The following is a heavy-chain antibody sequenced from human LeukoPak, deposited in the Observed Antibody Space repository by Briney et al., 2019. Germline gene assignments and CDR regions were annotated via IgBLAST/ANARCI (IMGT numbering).Heavy chain of an antibody. Sequence: GGSLRLSCAASGFTFSSYEMNWVRQAPGKGLEWVSYISSSGSTIYYADSVKGRFTISRDNAKNSLYLQMNSLRAEDTALYYCARDNQQLGDYYYYMDVWGKGTTVTVSS. J-gene: IGHJ6*03. D-gene: IGHD6-13*01. CDR1: GFTFSSYE. V-gene: IGHV3-48*03. CDR3: ARDNQQLGDYYYYMDV. CDR2: ISSSGSTI.